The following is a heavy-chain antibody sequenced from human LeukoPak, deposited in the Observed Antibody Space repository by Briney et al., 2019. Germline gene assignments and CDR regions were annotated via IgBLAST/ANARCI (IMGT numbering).Heavy chain of an antibody. V-gene: IGHV1-69*04. CDR3: ARDYYGSDPGYRFDP. CDR1: GGTFSSYA. CDR2: IIPILGIA. D-gene: IGHD3-10*01. J-gene: IGHJ5*02. Sequence: ASVKVSCKASGGTFSSYAISWVRQAPGQGLEWMGRIIPILGIANYAQKFQGRVTITADKSTSTAYMELSSLRSEDTAVYYCARDYYGSDPGYRFDPWGQGTLVTVSS.